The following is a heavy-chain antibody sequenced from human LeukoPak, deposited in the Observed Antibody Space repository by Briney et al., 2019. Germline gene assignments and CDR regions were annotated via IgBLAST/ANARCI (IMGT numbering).Heavy chain of an antibody. V-gene: IGHV4-34*01. CDR3: ARAVAARTYYYYYGMDV. CDR2: INHSGST. CDR1: GGSFSGYY. D-gene: IGHD6-6*01. Sequence: SETLSLTCAVYGGSFSGYYWSWIRQPPGKGLEWIGEINHSGSTNYNPSLKSRVTISVDTSKNQSSLKLSSVTAADTAVYYCARAVAARTYYYYYGMDVWGQGTTVTVSS. J-gene: IGHJ6*02.